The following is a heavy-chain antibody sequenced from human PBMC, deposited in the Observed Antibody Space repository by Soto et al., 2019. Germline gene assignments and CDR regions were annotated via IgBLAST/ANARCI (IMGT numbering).Heavy chain of an antibody. CDR1: GDSVSSNSAA. J-gene: IGHJ3*02. V-gene: IGHV6-1*01. Sequence: SQTLSLTCAISGDSVSSNSAASNWIRQSPSRGLEWLGRTYYRSKWYNDYAVSVKSRITINPDTSKNQFSLQLNSVTPEDTAVYYCARVIVVVPAAIPCDAFDIWGQGTMVTVSS. CDR2: TYYRSKWYN. CDR3: ARVIVVVPAAIPCDAFDI. D-gene: IGHD2-2*01.